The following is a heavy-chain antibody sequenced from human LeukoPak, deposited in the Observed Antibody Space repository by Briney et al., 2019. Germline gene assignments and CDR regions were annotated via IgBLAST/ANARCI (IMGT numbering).Heavy chain of an antibody. J-gene: IGHJ4*02. Sequence: SETLSLTCTVSGGSISSYYWGWIRQPPGKGLEWIGYIYYSGSTNYNPSLKSRVTITVDTSKKQFSLKLSSVSAADTAVYYCARERSNIVGATVFDYWGQGTLVTVSS. D-gene: IGHD1-26*01. CDR1: GGSISSYY. CDR2: IYYSGST. CDR3: ARERSNIVGATVFDY. V-gene: IGHV4-59*01.